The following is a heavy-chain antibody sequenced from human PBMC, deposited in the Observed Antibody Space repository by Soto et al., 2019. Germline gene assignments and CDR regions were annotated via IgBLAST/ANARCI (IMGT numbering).Heavy chain of an antibody. D-gene: IGHD1-26*01. CDR2: INPNSGGT. CDR1: GYTFTGYY. V-gene: IGHV1-2*02. J-gene: IGHJ4*02. CDR3: ATLSSGSQNLFDY. Sequence: ASVKVSCKASGYTFTGYYMHWVRQAPGQGLEWMGWINPNSGGTNYAQKFQARVTMTRDTSISTAYMELSRLRSDDTAVYYCATLSSGSQNLFDYWGQGTLVTVSS.